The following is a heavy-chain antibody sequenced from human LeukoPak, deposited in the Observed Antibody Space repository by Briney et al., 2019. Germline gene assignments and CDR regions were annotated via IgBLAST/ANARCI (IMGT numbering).Heavy chain of an antibody. CDR2: ISGSAYNT. Sequence: EGSLRLSCAASGFTFSSYGVSWVRQAPGKGLEWVSTISGSAYNTYYADSVKGRFTISRDNSANTLYLQMNSLRAEDTALYYCAKHSGSYFIYYVDSWGQGTLVTVSS. J-gene: IGHJ4*02. V-gene: IGHV3-23*01. D-gene: IGHD1-26*01. CDR3: AKHSGSYFIYYVDS. CDR1: GFTFSSYG.